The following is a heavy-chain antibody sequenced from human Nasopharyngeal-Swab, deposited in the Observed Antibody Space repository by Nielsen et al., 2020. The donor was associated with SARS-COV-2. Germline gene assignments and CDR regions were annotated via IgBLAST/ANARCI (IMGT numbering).Heavy chain of an antibody. CDR3: ARVRAVAGYYWFDP. V-gene: IGHV1-2*02. J-gene: IGHJ5*02. CDR1: GYTFTGSF. Sequence: ASVKVSCKASGYTFTGSFIHWVRQAPGQGLEWLGWINPNDGVTNYAQKFQGRVTMTRDTSISTAYMELSRLRSDDAAVYYCARVRAVAGYYWFDPWGQGTLVTVSS. CDR2: INPNDGVT. D-gene: IGHD6-19*01.